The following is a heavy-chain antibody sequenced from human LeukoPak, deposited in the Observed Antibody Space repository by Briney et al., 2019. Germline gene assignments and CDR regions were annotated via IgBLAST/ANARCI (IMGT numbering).Heavy chain of an antibody. Sequence: SVKVSCKASGGTFSSFGITWVRQAPGQGLEWMGGTIPIFGAKHYAQKFRGRVTVTADNSTTTTYMELSSLRFEDTALYYCASYSNWGDFDSWGQGTLVTVSS. D-gene: IGHD7-27*01. CDR3: ASYSNWGDFDS. J-gene: IGHJ4*02. V-gene: IGHV1-69*06. CDR1: GGTFSSFG. CDR2: TIPIFGAK.